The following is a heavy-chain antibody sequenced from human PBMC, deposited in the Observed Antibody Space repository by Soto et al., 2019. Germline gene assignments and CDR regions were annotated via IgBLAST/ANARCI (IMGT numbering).Heavy chain of an antibody. Sequence: EVQVVESGGGLVKPGVSLRLSCAASGFNFKAYSMHWVRQAPGKGLEWVSSIGTGGSYIYYGASVKVRFTTSRDNAENSLFMEMTRLRAEDTAMYYCVRAHLHAVRRDDFEIWGQGEMVIVAS. CDR3: VRAHLHAVRRDDFEI. D-gene: IGHD3-10*01. CDR2: IGTGGSYI. V-gene: IGHV3-21*01. CDR1: GFNFKAYS. J-gene: IGHJ3*02.